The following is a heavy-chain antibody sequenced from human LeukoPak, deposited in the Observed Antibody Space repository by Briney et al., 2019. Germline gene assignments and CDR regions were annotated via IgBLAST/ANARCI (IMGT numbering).Heavy chain of an antibody. CDR1: GLTFSNYA. D-gene: IGHD3-10*01. J-gene: IGHJ4*02. Sequence: QSGGSLRLSCAASGLTFSNYAMSWVRQAPGKGLEWVSGISDSGGNTYYADSVKGRFIISRDNSKNTLYLQMTSLRGQDTAVTYCAKRGIMFRGIIIIGFHEDAYYFDCWGQGILVTVGS. V-gene: IGHV3-23*01. CDR3: AKRGIMFRGIIIIGFHEDAYYFDC. CDR2: ISDSGGNT.